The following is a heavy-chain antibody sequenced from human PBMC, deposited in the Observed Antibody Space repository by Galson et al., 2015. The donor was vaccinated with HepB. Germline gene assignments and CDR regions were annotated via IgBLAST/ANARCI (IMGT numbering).Heavy chain of an antibody. Sequence: SLRLSCAASGFTFSSYGMHWVRQAPGKGLEWVAVISYDGSNKYYADSVKGRFTISRDNSKNTLYLQMNSLRAEDTAVYYCAKGSGSTWFDYWGQGTLVTVSS. CDR3: AKGSGSTWFDY. CDR1: GFTFSSYG. V-gene: IGHV3-30*18. CDR2: ISYDGSNK. D-gene: IGHD3-10*01. J-gene: IGHJ4*02.